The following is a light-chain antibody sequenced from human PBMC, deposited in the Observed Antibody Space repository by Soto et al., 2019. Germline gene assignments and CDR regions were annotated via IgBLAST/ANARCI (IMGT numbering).Light chain of an antibody. CDR2: GAS. V-gene: IGKV3-20*01. Sequence: EIVLTQSPGTLSLSPGERATLSCRASQSVTSDYLAWYQQKPGQAPRLLIYGASNRATGIPDRFSGSGSGTDFTLTISRLEPEDFAVYYCQHYITSLTTFGQGTKVDIK. CDR1: QSVTSDY. CDR3: QHYITSLTT. J-gene: IGKJ1*01.